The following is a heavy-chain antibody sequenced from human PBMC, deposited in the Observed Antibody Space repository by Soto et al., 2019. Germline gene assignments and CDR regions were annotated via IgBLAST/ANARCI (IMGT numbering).Heavy chain of an antibody. Sequence: ASVKGSCKASGYTFTSYGISWVRQAPGQGLEWMGWISAYNGNTNYAQKLQGRVTMTTDTSTSTAYMQLDSLRAEDTAVYFCVRARSTDSRPDYWGQGTLVTVSS. CDR3: VRARSTDSRPDY. CDR2: ISAYNGNT. V-gene: IGHV1-18*04. D-gene: IGHD3-22*01. J-gene: IGHJ4*02. CDR1: GYTFTSYG.